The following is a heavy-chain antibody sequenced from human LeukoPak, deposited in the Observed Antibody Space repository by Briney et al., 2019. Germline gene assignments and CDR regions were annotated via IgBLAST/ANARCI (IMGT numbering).Heavy chain of an antibody. Sequence: ASVKVSCKTSRYTFTDYYMHWVRQAPAQGHEWKGLINPNSGGTNYAQKFQGRVTMTRDTSISTAYMELSRLRSDDTAVYYCARGGWSLGYCSSSSCLDWFDPWGQGTLVTVSS. CDR1: RYTFTDYY. CDR3: ARGGWSLGYCSSSSCLDWFDP. V-gene: IGHV1-2*02. CDR2: INPNSGGT. D-gene: IGHD2-2*01. J-gene: IGHJ5*02.